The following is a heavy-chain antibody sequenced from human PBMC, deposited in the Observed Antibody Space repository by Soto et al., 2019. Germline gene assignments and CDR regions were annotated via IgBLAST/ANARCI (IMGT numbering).Heavy chain of an antibody. CDR1: GGTFSSYA. CDR3: ARVGGRKTRGKTGPSPVY. CDR2: IIPIFGTA. Sequence: QVQLVQSGAEVKKPGSSVKVSCKASGGTFSSYAISWVRQAPGQGLEWMGGIIPIFGTANYAQKFQGRVTITADESTSTAYMELSSLRSEDTAVYYCARVGGRKTRGKTGPSPVYWGQGTLVTVSS. V-gene: IGHV1-69*01. J-gene: IGHJ4*02. D-gene: IGHD1-1*01.